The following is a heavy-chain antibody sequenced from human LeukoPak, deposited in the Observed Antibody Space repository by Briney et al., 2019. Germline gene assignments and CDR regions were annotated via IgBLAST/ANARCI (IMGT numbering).Heavy chain of an antibody. CDR1: GGSISIYY. D-gene: IGHD3-3*01. CDR3: ARSRTIFGLPSLYFDY. Sequence: PSETLSLTCTVSGGSISIYYWSWIRQPPGKGLEWIGYIYYSVSTNYNPSLKSRVTISVDTSKNQFSLKLSSVTAADTAVYYCARSRTIFGLPSLYFDYWGQGTLVTVSS. V-gene: IGHV4-59*01. CDR2: IYYSVST. J-gene: IGHJ4*02.